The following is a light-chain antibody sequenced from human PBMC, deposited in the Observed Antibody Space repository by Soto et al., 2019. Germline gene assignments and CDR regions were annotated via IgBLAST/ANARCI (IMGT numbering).Light chain of an antibody. CDR1: QGVSSY. J-gene: IGKJ5*01. V-gene: IGKV3-11*01. CDR2: DAS. Sequence: EIVLTQSPATLSSSPGERATLSCRASQGVSSYLAWYQQKPGQAPRLLIYDASNRSTGIPARFSGSGSGTDFTLTISSLEPEDFAVYYCQQRSNWPITFGQGTRLEIK. CDR3: QQRSNWPIT.